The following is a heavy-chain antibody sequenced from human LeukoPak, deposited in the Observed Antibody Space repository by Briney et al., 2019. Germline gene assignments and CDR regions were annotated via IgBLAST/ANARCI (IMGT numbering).Heavy chain of an antibody. CDR3: AKGSGGYSGSPFDY. J-gene: IGHJ4*02. CDR1: GFTFSSYS. Sequence: GGSLRLSCAASGFTFSSYSMNWVRQAPGKGLEWVSAISGSGGSTYYADSVKGRFTISRDNSKNTLYLQMNSLRAEDTAVYYCAKGSGGYSGSPFDYWGQGTLVTVSS. D-gene: IGHD1-26*01. CDR2: ISGSGGST. V-gene: IGHV3-23*01.